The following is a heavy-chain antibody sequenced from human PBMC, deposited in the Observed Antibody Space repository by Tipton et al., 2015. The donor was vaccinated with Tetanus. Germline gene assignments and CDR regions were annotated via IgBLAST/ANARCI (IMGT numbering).Heavy chain of an antibody. V-gene: IGHV3-21*01. Sequence: GSLRLSCAASKFSFSRHSMNWVRQAPGKGLEWVSSISSGSTYIYYADSVKGLFTISRDNAKNSLYLLMDSLRAEDTAVYYCARVQRVEQATRDHDYGVDVWGQGTTVTVSS. J-gene: IGHJ6*02. CDR1: KFSFSRHS. D-gene: IGHD6-6*01. CDR3: ARVQRVEQATRDHDYGVDV. CDR2: ISSGSTYI.